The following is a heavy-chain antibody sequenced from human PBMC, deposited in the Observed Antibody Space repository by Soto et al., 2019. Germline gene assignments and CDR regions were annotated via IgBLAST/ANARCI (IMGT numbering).Heavy chain of an antibody. CDR1: GLTFSNYA. CDR3: AKDYGYCSGGSCYSSGWFDP. J-gene: IGHJ5*02. V-gene: IGHV3-23*01. Sequence: GGSLRLSCAASGLTFSNYAMSWVRQAPGKGLEWVSGISGSAGSTFYADTVKGRFTISRDNSKNTLYLQMNSLRDEDTAVYYCAKDYGYCSGGSCYSSGWFDPWGQGTLVTVSS. CDR2: ISGSAGST. D-gene: IGHD2-15*01.